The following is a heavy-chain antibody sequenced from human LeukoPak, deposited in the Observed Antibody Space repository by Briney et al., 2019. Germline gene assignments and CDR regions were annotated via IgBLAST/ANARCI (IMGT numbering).Heavy chain of an antibody. CDR2: IYYSGST. V-gene: IGHV4-39*01. D-gene: IGHD6-19*01. Sequence: SETLSLTCTVSGGSISSSSYYWGWIRQPPGKGLEWIGSIYYSGSTYYNPSLRSRVTISVDTSKNQFSLKLSSVTAADTAVYYCASPRYSSGWYFDYWGQGILVTVSS. CDR1: GGSISSSSYY. CDR3: ASPRYSSGWYFDY. J-gene: IGHJ4*02.